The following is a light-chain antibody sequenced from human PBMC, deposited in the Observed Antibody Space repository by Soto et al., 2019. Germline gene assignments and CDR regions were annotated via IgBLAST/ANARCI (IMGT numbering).Light chain of an antibody. CDR2: GNN. Sequence: QSALTQPPSASGTPGQRVTISCSGSGSSIGTNTVNWYRQLPGTAATLLIFGNNHRPSGVPDRFSGSKSGTSTSLAISGLQSEEEAEYYCAAWDGSLNNVLFGGGTKLTVL. CDR3: AAWDGSLNNVL. V-gene: IGLV1-44*01. CDR1: GSSIGTNT. J-gene: IGLJ2*01.